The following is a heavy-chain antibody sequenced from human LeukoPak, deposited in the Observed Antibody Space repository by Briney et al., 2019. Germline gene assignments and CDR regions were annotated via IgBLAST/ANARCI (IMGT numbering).Heavy chain of an antibody. Sequence: GGSLRLSCAASGFTFSSYAMSWVRQAPGKGLEWVSAISGSGGSTYYADSVKGRFTISRDNAKNSLYLQMNSLRAEDTAVYYCARCGSSGSYSDYWGQGTLVTVSS. V-gene: IGHV3-23*01. CDR2: ISGSGGST. CDR1: GFTFSSYA. CDR3: ARCGSSGSYSDY. J-gene: IGHJ4*02. D-gene: IGHD1-26*01.